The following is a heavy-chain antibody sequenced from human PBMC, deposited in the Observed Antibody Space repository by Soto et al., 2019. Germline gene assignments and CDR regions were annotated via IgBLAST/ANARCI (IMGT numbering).Heavy chain of an antibody. Sequence: ASVKVSCKASGYSFTSYSMHWVRQAPGQGLEWMGIINPSGSTSSAQRFQGRVTMTRDTSTNTVYMELRSLRNEDTAVYYCARGPYYYDSGAYYVNFDYWGQGTLVTVSS. CDR2: INPSGST. V-gene: IGHV1-46*01. D-gene: IGHD3-22*01. J-gene: IGHJ4*02. CDR1: GYSFTSYS. CDR3: ARGPYYYDSGAYYVNFDY.